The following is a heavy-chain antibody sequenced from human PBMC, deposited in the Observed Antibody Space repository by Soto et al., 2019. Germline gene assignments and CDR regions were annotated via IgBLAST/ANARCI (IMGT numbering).Heavy chain of an antibody. CDR3: ARDHNFGFILYAMDV. CDR2: INPSSGRT. Sequence: ASVKVSCKASGYTFTSYSMHWLRQAPGQGLEWMGIINPSSGRTSYAQNFQGRVTMTSDTSTSIVYMEMSSLKSEDTAVYYCARDHNFGFILYAMDVWGQGTTVTVSS. V-gene: IGHV1-46*01. CDR1: GYTFTSYS. J-gene: IGHJ6*02. D-gene: IGHD2-15*01.